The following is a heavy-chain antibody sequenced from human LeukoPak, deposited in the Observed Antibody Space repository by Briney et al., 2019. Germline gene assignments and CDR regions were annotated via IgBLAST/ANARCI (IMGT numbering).Heavy chain of an antibody. J-gene: IGHJ3*02. D-gene: IGHD4/OR15-4a*01. CDR3: ARDGRGDYGLSFDI. CDR2: ISSSSGTI. CDR1: GFTSSSYS. V-gene: IGHV3-48*04. Sequence: HPGGSLRLSCAASGFTSSSYSMNWVRQAPGKGLEWVSYISSSSGTIYYADSVKGRFTISRDNAKNSLYLQMNSLRAEDTAVYYCARDGRGDYGLSFDIWGQGTMVTVSS.